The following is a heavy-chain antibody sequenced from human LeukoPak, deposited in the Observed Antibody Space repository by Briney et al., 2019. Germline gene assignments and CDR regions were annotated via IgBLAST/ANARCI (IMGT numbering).Heavy chain of an antibody. Sequence: SGTLSLTCTVSGGSISSYYWSWIRQPPGKGLEWIGYIYYSGSTNYNPSLKSRVTISVDTSKNQFSLKLSSVTAADTAVYYCARVRDSSGYAFTWGQGTLVTVS. CDR1: GGSISSYY. CDR2: IYYSGST. J-gene: IGHJ5*02. D-gene: IGHD3-22*01. V-gene: IGHV4-59*01. CDR3: ARVRDSSGYAFT.